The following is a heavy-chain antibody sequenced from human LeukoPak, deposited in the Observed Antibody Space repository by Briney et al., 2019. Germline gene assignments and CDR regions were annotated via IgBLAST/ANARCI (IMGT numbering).Heavy chain of an antibody. CDR1: GYTFTGYY. V-gene: IGHV1-2*02. Sequence: ASVKVSCKASGYTFTGYYIHWVRQAPGQGLEWMGWINPNSDGTDYAQKFQGRVTMTSDASIDTAYMELSRLTSDDTAMYYCARGETWWEQRRYFDFWGQGTLATVSS. CDR3: ARGETWWEQRRYFDF. D-gene: IGHD1-26*01. CDR2: INPNSDGT. J-gene: IGHJ4*02.